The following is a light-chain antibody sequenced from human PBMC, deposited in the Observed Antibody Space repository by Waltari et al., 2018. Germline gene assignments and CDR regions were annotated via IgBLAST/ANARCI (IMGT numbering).Light chain of an antibody. V-gene: IGKV3-20*01. Sequence: SCRAARSITSYLACDQHKPGQAPRLLIYDASSRATGIADRFSGSGSGTDFSLTISRLEPEDFAVYYCQKYGTLPATFGQGTKVEIK. J-gene: IGKJ1*01. CDR1: RSITSY. CDR2: DAS. CDR3: QKYGTLPAT.